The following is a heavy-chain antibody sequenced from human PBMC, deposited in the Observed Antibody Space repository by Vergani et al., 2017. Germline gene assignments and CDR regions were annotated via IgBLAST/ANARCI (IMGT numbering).Heavy chain of an antibody. V-gene: IGHV4-31*03. J-gene: IGHJ4*02. CDR1: GGSISSGGYY. CDR2: IYYSGST. CDR3: ARVGSSSWYLYYFDY. D-gene: IGHD6-13*01. Sequence: QVQLQESGPGLVKPSQTLSLTCTVSGGSISSGGYYWSWIRQHPGKGLEWIGYIYYSGSTYYNPSLKSRVTISVDTSKNQFSLKLSSVTAADTAVYYCARVGSSSWYLYYFDYWGQGTLVTVSS.